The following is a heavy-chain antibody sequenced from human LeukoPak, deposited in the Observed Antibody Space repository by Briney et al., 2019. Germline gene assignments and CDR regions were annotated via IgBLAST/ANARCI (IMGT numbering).Heavy chain of an antibody. Sequence: GGSLRLSCAASGFTFDDYAMHWVRQAPGKGLEWVSGISWNSGSIGYADSVKGRFTISRDNAKNSPYLQMNSLRAEDTALYYCAKGIVATILDWFDPWGQGTLVTVSS. CDR3: AKGIVATILDWFDP. J-gene: IGHJ5*02. CDR1: GFTFDDYA. V-gene: IGHV3-9*01. D-gene: IGHD5-12*01. CDR2: ISWNSGSI.